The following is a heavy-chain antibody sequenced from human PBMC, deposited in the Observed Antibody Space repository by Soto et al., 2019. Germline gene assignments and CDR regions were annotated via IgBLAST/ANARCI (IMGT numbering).Heavy chain of an antibody. CDR2: INHSGST. Sequence: PSETLSLTCGVYGGSFSGYHWNWIRQPPGKGLEWIGEINHSGSTNYNPSLKSRVTISVDTSNNQFSLKLSSVTAADTAVYYCAGGEKSYDSSTYSSVYFDYWGQGTLVTVSS. CDR1: GGSFSGYH. J-gene: IGHJ4*02. V-gene: IGHV4-34*01. CDR3: AGGEKSYDSSTYSSVYFDY. D-gene: IGHD3-22*01.